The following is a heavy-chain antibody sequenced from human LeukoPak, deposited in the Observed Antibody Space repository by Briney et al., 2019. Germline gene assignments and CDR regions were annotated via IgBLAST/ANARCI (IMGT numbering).Heavy chain of an antibody. V-gene: IGHV4-39*01. CDR1: GGSISSSSYY. Sequence: SETLSLTCTVSGGSISSSSYYWGWIRQPPGKGLEWIGSIYYSGSTYYNPSLKSRVTISVDTSRNQFSLELSSVTAAVTAVYYCAVLAVSSGYFQHWGQGTLVTVSS. CDR3: AVLAVSSGYFQH. D-gene: IGHD5/OR15-5a*01. CDR2: IYYSGST. J-gene: IGHJ1*01.